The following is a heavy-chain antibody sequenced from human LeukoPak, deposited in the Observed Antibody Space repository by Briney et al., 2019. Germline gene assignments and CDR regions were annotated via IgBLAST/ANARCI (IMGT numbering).Heavy chain of an antibody. CDR3: ARGLWFGELLFDY. CDR1: GGSISSYY. D-gene: IGHD3-10*01. V-gene: IGHV4-59*01. J-gene: IGHJ4*02. Sequence: SETLSLTCTVSGGSISSYYWSWIRQPPGKGLEWTGYIYYSGSTNYNPSLKSRVTISVDTSKNQFSLKLSSVTAADTAVYYCARGLWFGELLFDYWGQGTLVTVSS. CDR2: IYYSGST.